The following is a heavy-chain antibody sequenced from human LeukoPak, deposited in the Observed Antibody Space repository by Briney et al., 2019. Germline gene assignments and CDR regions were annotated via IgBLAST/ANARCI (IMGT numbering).Heavy chain of an antibody. CDR3: ARDARGTGSNVWGSYRLDWFDP. Sequence: SETLSLTCTVSGGSISSGGYYWSWIRQHPGKGLEWIGYIYYSGSTYYNPSHKSRVTISVDTSKNQFSLKLSSVTAADTAVYYCARDARGTGSNVWGSYRLDWFDPWGQGTLVTVSS. D-gene: IGHD3-16*01. V-gene: IGHV4-31*03. J-gene: IGHJ5*02. CDR2: IYYSGST. CDR1: GGSISSGGYY.